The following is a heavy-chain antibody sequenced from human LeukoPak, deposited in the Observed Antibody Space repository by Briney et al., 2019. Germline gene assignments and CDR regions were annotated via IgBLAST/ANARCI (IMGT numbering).Heavy chain of an antibody. CDR2: INSDGSNI. Sequence: GGSLRLSCTASGFTFSSYWMHWVRQAPGKGLVWVSRINSDGSNIKYADSVKGRFTISRDIAKNTLYLQMNSLRAEDTAVYFCARARGTTRNPLDSWGQGTVVTVSS. J-gene: IGHJ3*01. CDR3: ARARGTTRNPLDS. D-gene: IGHD1-1*01. V-gene: IGHV3-74*01. CDR1: GFTFSSYW.